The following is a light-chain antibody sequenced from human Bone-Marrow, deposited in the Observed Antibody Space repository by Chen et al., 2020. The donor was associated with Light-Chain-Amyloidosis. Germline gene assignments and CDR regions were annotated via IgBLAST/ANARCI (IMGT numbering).Light chain of an antibody. CDR2: EVT. V-gene: IGLV2-14*01. J-gene: IGLJ1*01. CDR1: SSDVGGDNH. Sequence: QSALTQPASVSGSPGQPITLPCTRTSSDVGGDNHVSWYQQHPDKAPTLMIYEVTNRPSWVPDRFSGSKSDNTASLTISGLQTEDEADYFCSSYTITNTLVFGSGTRVTVL. CDR3: SSYTITNTLV.